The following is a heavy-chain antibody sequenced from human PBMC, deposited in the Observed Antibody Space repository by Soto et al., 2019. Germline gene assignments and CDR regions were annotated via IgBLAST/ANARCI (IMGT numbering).Heavy chain of an antibody. V-gene: IGHV3-33*01. CDR1: GFTFSSYG. CDR3: ARGDPLISFYYGLDL. D-gene: IGHD2-8*01. J-gene: IGHJ6*02. Sequence: PGGSLRLSCAASGFTFSSYGMHWFRQAPGKGLEWVAVIWYDGSNKYYADSVKGRFTISRDNSKNTLYLQMNSLRFEDTAVYYCARGDPLISFYYGLDLWGQGTTVTVSS. CDR2: IWYDGSNK.